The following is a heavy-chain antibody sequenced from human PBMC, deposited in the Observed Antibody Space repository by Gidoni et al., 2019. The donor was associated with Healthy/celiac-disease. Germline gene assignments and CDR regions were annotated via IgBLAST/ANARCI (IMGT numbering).Heavy chain of an antibody. V-gene: IGHV5-10-1*01. CDR2: IDPSDSYT. D-gene: IGHD3-10*01. CDR1: GYSFTSYW. Sequence: EVQLVQSGAEGKKPGESLRISCKGSGYSFTSYWISWVRQMPGKGLEWMGRIDPSDSYTNYSPSFQGHVTISADKSISTAYLQWSSLKASDTAMYYCARHRPATGRKNYYYYMDVWGKGTTVTVSS. J-gene: IGHJ6*03. CDR3: ARHRPATGRKNYYYYMDV.